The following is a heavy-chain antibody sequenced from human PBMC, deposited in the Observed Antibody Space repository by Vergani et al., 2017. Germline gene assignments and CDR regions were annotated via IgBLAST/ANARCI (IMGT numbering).Heavy chain of an antibody. CDR1: GGSITSSSYY. J-gene: IGHJ4*02. V-gene: IGHV4-39*01. D-gene: IGHD3-9*01. CDR2: IYHSGGA. CDR3: ARTESFILRYFHWAL. Sequence: QLHLQESGPGLVKPSETLSLTCTVSGGSITSSSYYWGWIRQPPGKGLEWIGNIYHSGGAYYNPPLKGRVTISVDTSKNQFSLEMSSVTAADTAIYFCARTESFILRYFHWALWGQGTLVTVSS.